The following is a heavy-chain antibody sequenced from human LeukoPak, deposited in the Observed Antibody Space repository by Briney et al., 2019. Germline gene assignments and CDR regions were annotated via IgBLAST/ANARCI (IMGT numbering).Heavy chain of an antibody. Sequence: SETLSLTCSVSGGSISSYYGSWIRQPPGKGLEWIGYIYYTGNTNYTPSLKSRVTMSVDTSKNHFSLKPSSVAVDDTAVYYCESGRQFAPWFDSWGQGALVTVSS. CDR1: GGSISSYY. CDR3: ESGRQFAPWFDS. CDR2: IYYTGNT. J-gene: IGHJ5*01. D-gene: IGHD1-26*01. V-gene: IGHV4-59*01.